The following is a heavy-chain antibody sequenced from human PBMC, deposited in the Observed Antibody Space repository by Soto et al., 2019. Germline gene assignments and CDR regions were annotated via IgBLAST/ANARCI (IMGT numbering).Heavy chain of an antibody. CDR2: IIPIFGTA. CDR3: ARPSWSNYYYYYGMDV. D-gene: IGHD6-13*01. V-gene: IGHV1-69*01. J-gene: IGHJ6*02. CDR1: GGTFSNYA. Sequence: QVQLVQSGAEVKKPGASVKVSCKASGGTFSNYAISWVRQAPGQGLEWMGGIIPIFGTANYAQKFQGRVTITADESASTAYMELSSLRSEDTAVYYCARPSWSNYYYYYGMDVWGQGTTVTVSS.